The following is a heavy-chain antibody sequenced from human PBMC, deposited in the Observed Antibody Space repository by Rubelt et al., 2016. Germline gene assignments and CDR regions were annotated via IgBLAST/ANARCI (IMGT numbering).Heavy chain of an antibody. CDR2: VFHSGST. CDR3: TSWNYVWFDY. D-gene: IGHD1-7*01. J-gene: IGHJ4*02. CDR1: GGSISSNSW. V-gene: IGHV4-4*02. Sequence: QVQLQESGPGLVKPSGTLSLTCAVSGGSISSNSWWSWVRQPPGQGLEWIGEVFHSGSTNYNPSLKSRVTISVDKSESRFSLNLTTVTASDTALDVCTSWNYVWFDYWGQGILVIVSS.